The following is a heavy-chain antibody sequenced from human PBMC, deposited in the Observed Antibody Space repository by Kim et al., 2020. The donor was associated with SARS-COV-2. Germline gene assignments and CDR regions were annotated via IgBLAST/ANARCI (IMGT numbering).Heavy chain of an antibody. CDR1: GDSVSSNSAA. J-gene: IGHJ3*02. D-gene: IGHD2-2*01. CDR2: TYYRSKWYN. Sequence: SQTLSLTCAISGDSVSSNSAAWNWIRQSPSRGLEWLGRTYYRSKWYNDYAVSVKSRITINPDTSKNQFSLQLNSVTPEDTAVYYCAREDIVVVPAANREALDAFDIWGQGTMVTVSS. V-gene: IGHV6-1*01. CDR3: AREDIVVVPAANREALDAFDI.